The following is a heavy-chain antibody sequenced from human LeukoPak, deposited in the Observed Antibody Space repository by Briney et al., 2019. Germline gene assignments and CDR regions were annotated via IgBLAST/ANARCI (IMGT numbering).Heavy chain of an antibody. Sequence: PVASVKVSCKASGGIFRSYAFSWVRQAPGQGLEWMGWIIPVFGTTIYAQKFQGRVTMTRNTSISTAYMELSSLRSEDTAVYYCARAKQGYSSSWYRGWFDPWGQGTLVTVSS. CDR1: GGIFRSYA. V-gene: IGHV1-8*01. CDR3: ARAKQGYSSSWYRGWFDP. J-gene: IGHJ5*02. CDR2: IIPVFGTT. D-gene: IGHD6-13*01.